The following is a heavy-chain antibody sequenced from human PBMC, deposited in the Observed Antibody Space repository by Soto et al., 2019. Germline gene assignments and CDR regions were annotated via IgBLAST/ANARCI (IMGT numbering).Heavy chain of an antibody. J-gene: IGHJ5*02. Sequence: PSETLSLTCAVYGGSFSGNYWTWIRQPPGKGLEWIGEVNHSGSAKYNPSLKSRVTISVDTSKNQISLKLASLAAADTALYYCVRRYCSRTSCLAGFDPWGRGIQVTVSS. V-gene: IGHV4-34*01. CDR1: GGSFSGNY. D-gene: IGHD2-2*01. CDR3: VRRYCSRTSCLAGFDP. CDR2: VNHSGSA.